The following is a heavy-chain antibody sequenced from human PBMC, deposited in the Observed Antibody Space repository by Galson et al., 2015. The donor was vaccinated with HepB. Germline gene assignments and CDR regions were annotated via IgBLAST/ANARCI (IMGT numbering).Heavy chain of an antibody. D-gene: IGHD1-26*01. CDR3: ARATAGVVGADY. J-gene: IGHJ4*02. V-gene: IGHV3-48*01. Sequence: SLRLSCAASGFTFTNYPMNWVRQAPGKGLEWISYITSGSSAMLYADSVRGRFTISRDNAQNSLYLQMNSLRGEDTAVYYCARATAGVVGADYWGQGTLVTVSS. CDR1: GFTFTNYP. CDR2: ITSGSSAM.